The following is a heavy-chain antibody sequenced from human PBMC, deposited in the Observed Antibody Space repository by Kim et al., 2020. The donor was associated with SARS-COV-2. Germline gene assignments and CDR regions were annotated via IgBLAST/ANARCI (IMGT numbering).Heavy chain of an antibody. V-gene: IGHV5-51*01. CDR3: ARLGQWLVPEHVNWYFDL. D-gene: IGHD6-19*01. CDR1: GYSFTSYW. J-gene: IGHJ2*01. CDR2: IYPGDSDT. Sequence: GESLKISCKGSGYSFTSYWIGWVRQMPGKGLEWMGIIYPGDSDTRYSPSFQGQVTISADKSISTAYLQWSSLKASDTAMYYCARLGQWLVPEHVNWYFDLWGRGTLVTVSS.